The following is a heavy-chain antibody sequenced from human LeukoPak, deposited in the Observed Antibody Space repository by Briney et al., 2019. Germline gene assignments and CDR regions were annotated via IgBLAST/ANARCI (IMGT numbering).Heavy chain of an antibody. CDR3: ARDLRYFDWPYGRPTSLLGY. CDR2: IKQDGSEK. D-gene: IGHD3-9*01. Sequence: PGGSLRLSCAASGFTFSSYSMNWVRQAPGKGLEWVANIKQDGSEKYYVDSVKGRFTISRDNAKNSLYLQMNSLRAEDTAVYYCARDLRYFDWPYGRPTSLLGYWGQGTLVTVSS. V-gene: IGHV3-7*01. CDR1: GFTFSSYS. J-gene: IGHJ4*02.